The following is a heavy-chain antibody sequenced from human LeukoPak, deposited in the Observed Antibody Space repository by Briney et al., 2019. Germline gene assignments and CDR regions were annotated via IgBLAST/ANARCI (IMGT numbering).Heavy chain of an antibody. CDR2: IFTSGTT. CDR1: GGSISSSTYF. J-gene: IGHJ5*02. Sequence: KPSESLSLTCTVSGGSISSSTYFWGWIRQPPGKGLEWIGSIFTSGTTYYNPSLKSRVTISVDTSKNQFSLKLNSVTAADTAVYYCARHGSYYFWFDPWGQGTLVTVSS. V-gene: IGHV4-39*01. CDR3: ARHGSYYFWFDP. D-gene: IGHD1-26*01.